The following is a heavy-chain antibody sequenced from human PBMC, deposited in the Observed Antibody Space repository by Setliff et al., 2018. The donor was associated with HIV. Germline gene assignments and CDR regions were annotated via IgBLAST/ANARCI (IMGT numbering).Heavy chain of an antibody. V-gene: IGHV4-34*01. D-gene: IGHD2-15*01. CDR1: GGSFSGYY. Sequence: SETLSLTCAVYGGSFSGYYWSWIRQPPGKGLEWIGEINHSGSTNYNPSLKSRVTISVDTSKNEFSLKVSSVTAADTAVYYCARGLLPFDYWGQGTLVTVSS. CDR3: ARGLLPFDY. CDR2: INHSGST. J-gene: IGHJ4*02.